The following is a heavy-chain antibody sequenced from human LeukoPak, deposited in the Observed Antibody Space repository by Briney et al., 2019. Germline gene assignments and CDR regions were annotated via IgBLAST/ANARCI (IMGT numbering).Heavy chain of an antibody. J-gene: IGHJ4*02. D-gene: IGHD5-18*01. V-gene: IGHV5-51*01. CDR3: ASSHSYYFDY. Sequence: GGALEISFKGSGYRFTSYWIGWVRPVPGKGLEWMGIIYPGDSDTRYSPSFQGQVTISADKSISTAYPQWSSLKASDTAMYYCASSHSYYFDYWGQGTLVTVSS. CDR2: IYPGDSDT. CDR1: GYRFTSYW.